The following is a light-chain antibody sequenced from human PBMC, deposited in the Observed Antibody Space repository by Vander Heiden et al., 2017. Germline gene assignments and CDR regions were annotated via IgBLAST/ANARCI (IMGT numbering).Light chain of an antibody. V-gene: IGLV2-14*03. CDR1: SSDVGAYSY. J-gene: IGLJ1*01. CDR2: DVS. CDR3: NSYTTSSTLV. Sequence: QSALTQPASVSGSPGQSITISCTGTSSDVGAYSYVSWYQQHPGKAPKLMIYDVSTRPSGVSNRFSGSKSGNTASLTISGLQAEDEADYYCNSYTTSSTLVFGTGTKVTVL.